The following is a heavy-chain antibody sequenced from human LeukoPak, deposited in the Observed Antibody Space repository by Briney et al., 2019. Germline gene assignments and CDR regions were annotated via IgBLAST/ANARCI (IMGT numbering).Heavy chain of an antibody. CDR3: ARGGGDWNDAYQNAFDI. J-gene: IGHJ3*02. D-gene: IGHD1-1*01. CDR1: GGSITSSHW. CDR2: MHHGGSS. V-gene: IGHV4-4*02. Sequence: SGTLSLTCAVSGGSITSSHWWSWVRQSPGKGLEWIGEMHHGGSSNYHPSLKSRLTISVDNSKNQFSLRLTSVTAADTAVYYCARGGGDWNDAYQNAFDIWDQGTMGTVSS.